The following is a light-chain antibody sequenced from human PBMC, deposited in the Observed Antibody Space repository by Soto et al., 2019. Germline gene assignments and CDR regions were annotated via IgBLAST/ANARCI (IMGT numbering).Light chain of an antibody. CDR1: QSVSSN. CDR3: QQYNNWWT. V-gene: IGKV3-15*01. CDR2: GAS. Sequence: EIVMTQSPATLSVSPGERATLSCRARQSVSSNLAWYQQKPGQAPRLLIYGASTRATGIPARFSGSGSGTEFTITISSLQSEDFAVYYCQQYNNWWTFGQGTKVEIK. J-gene: IGKJ1*01.